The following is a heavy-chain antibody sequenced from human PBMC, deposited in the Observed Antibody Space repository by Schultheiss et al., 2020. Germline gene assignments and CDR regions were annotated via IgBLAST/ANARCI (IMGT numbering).Heavy chain of an antibody. CDR1: GGSFSGYY. D-gene: IGHD6-19*01. J-gene: IGHJ4*02. CDR2: IYYSGST. CDR3: ARSDAAVAGPDY. V-gene: IGHV4-59*12. Sequence: SETLSLTCAVYGGSFSGYYWSWIRQPPGKGLEWIGYIYYSGSTYYNPSLKSRVTISVDTSKNQFSLKLSSVTAADTAVYYCARSDAAVAGPDYWGQGTLVTVSS.